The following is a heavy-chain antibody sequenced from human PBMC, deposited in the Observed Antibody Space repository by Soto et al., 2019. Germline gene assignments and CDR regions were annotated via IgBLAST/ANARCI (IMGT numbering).Heavy chain of an antibody. CDR1: GDSVSGNSAA. Sequence: SQTLSLTCAISGDSVSGNSAAWDWIRQSPSSGLEWLGRTYYKSRWSNDYAVSVKSRKNVPPDTSKNQFSLHLNSLTPVDTAVYYCASEFPDYVCSDSYLDYWGQGALVTVSS. V-gene: IGHV6-1*01. J-gene: IGHJ4*02. CDR2: TYYKSRWSN. D-gene: IGHD3-16*01. CDR3: ASEFPDYVCSDSYLDY.